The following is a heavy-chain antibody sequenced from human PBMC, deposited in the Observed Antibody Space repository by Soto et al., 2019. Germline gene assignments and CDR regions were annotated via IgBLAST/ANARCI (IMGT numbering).Heavy chain of an antibody. V-gene: IGHV3-48*01. CDR2: ISSSSSTI. CDR1: GFTFSSYS. D-gene: IGHD3-16*01. Sequence: GGSLRLSCAASGFTFSSYSMNWVRQAPGKGLEWVSYISSSSSTIYYADSVKGRFTISRDNAKNSLYLQMNSLRAEDTAVYYCAREFPSSTYYDYIWGSRGVYYFDYWGQGTLVTVSS. CDR3: AREFPSSTYYDYIWGSRGVYYFDY. J-gene: IGHJ4*02.